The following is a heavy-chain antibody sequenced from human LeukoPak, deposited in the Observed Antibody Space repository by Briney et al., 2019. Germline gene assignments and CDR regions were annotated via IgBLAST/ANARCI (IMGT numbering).Heavy chain of an antibody. CDR2: IWYDGSDE. CDR1: GYIFSNNG. J-gene: IGHJ4*02. Sequence: PGGSLRLSCAASGYIFSNNGMHWVRQAPGKGLEWVAYIWYDGSDEDYADSVKGRFTISRDNSKNTLYLQMNSLRAEDTAVYYCARYTTGHGFDFWGQGTLVTVCS. V-gene: IGHV3-33*01. D-gene: IGHD6-19*01. CDR3: ARYTTGHGFDF.